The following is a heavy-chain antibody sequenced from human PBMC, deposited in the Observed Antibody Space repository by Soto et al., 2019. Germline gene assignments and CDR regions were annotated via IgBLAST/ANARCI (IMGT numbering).Heavy chain of an antibody. CDR3: ARGREAFDY. CDR1: GGSISSYY. V-gene: IGHV4-59*01. Sequence: SETLSLTCTVSGGSISSYYWSWIRQPPGRGLEWIGYIYYSGSTNYNPSLKSRVTISVDTSKNQFSLRLSSVTAADTAVYYCARGREAFDYWGQGTLVTVSS. CDR2: IYYSGST. J-gene: IGHJ4*02.